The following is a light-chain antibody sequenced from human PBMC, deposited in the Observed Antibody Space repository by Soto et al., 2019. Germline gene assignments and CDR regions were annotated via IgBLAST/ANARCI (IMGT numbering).Light chain of an antibody. V-gene: IGLV1-47*01. CDR2: RNN. Sequence: QSVLTQPPSASGTRGQRVTISCSGSSSNIGNHYVYWYQHLPGTAPKLLIYRNNQRPSGVPDRFSGSHSGTSGSLAISGLRSEDEADYYCAAWDDSLSGYVFGTGTNLTVL. J-gene: IGLJ1*01. CDR3: AAWDDSLSGYV. CDR1: SSNIGNHY.